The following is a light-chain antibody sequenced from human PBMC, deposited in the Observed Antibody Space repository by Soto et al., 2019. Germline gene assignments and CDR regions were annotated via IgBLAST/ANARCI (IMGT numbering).Light chain of an antibody. CDR2: GAS. J-gene: IGKJ1*01. Sequence: EINMTQSPANLSVSPGDRVTPSCMASQSVTYNLAWYQQRPGQAPRLLIYGASTRATAIPPRFSGRGSGTEFTLTISSLESEDFAVYYCQQRSNWPRTFGQGTKVDIK. V-gene: IGKV3-15*01. CDR3: QQRSNWPRT. CDR1: QSVTYN.